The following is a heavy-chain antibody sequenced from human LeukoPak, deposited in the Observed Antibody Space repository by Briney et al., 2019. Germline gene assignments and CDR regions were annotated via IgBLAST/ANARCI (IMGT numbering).Heavy chain of an antibody. D-gene: IGHD3-10*01. J-gene: IGHJ3*02. Sequence: GESLQISCKGSGYSFTSYWIGWVRQMTGNGMEWMGIIYPGDSDTRYSPSFQGQVTISADKSISTASLQWSSLKASDTAMYYCARHTGSGSWDGFDIWGQGTMVTVSS. CDR3: ARHTGSGSWDGFDI. CDR2: IYPGDSDT. V-gene: IGHV5-51*01. CDR1: GYSFTSYW.